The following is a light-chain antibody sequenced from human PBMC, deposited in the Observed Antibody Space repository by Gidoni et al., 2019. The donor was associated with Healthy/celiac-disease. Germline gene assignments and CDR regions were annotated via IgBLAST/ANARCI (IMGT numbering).Light chain of an antibody. CDR3: QQSYSTFT. V-gene: IGKV1-39*01. J-gene: IGKJ3*01. Sequence: DIQMTQSPSSLSASVGDRVTITCRASQSISSYLNWYQQKPGKAPKLLIYAASSLQSGVPSRFSGSGSGTDFTLTISSLQPEDFATYYCQQSYSTFTFXPXTIVDIK. CDR1: QSISSY. CDR2: AAS.